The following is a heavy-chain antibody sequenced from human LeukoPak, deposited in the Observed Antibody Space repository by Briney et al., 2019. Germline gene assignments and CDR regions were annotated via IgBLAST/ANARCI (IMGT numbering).Heavy chain of an antibody. D-gene: IGHD6-13*01. J-gene: IGHJ5*02. CDR3: ASASLSSSSWYIPWFDP. CDR2: ISYDGSNK. V-gene: IGHV3-30*04. Sequence: PGRSLRLSCAASGFTFSNYAMHWVRQAPGKGLEWVAVISYDGSNKYYADSVKGRFTISRDNSKNTLYLQMNSLRAEDTAVYYCASASLSSSSWYIPWFDPWGQGTLVTVSS. CDR1: GFTFSNYA.